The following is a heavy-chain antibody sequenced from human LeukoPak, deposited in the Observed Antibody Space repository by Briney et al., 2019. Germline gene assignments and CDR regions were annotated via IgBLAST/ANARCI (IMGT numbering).Heavy chain of an antibody. Sequence: GGSLRLSCAASGFTFSSYSMNWVRQAPGKGLEWVSSISSSSSYIYYADPVKGRFTISRDNAKNSLYLQMNSLRAEDTAVYYCARGDWYAAYFDYWGQGTLVTVSS. V-gene: IGHV3-21*01. CDR3: ARGDWYAAYFDY. D-gene: IGHD3/OR15-3a*01. CDR1: GFTFSSYS. CDR2: ISSSSSYI. J-gene: IGHJ4*02.